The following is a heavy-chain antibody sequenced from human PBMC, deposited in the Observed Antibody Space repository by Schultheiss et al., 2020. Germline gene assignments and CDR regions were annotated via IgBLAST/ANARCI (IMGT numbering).Heavy chain of an antibody. CDR1: GFTFSSYW. CDR2: INSDGSST. J-gene: IGHJ2*01. V-gene: IGHV3-74*01. CDR3: ARETTVTTRWYFDL. D-gene: IGHD4-17*01. Sequence: WGSLRLPCAASGFTFSSYWMHWVRQAPGKGLVWVSRINSDGSSTSYADSVKGRFTISRDNAKNTLYLQMNSLRAEDTAVYYCARETTVTTRWYFDLWGRGTLVTVSS.